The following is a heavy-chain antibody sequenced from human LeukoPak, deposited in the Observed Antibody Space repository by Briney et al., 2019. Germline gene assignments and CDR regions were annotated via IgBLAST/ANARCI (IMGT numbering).Heavy chain of an antibody. D-gene: IGHD6-13*01. Sequence: GASVKVSCKASGYTFTGYYMHWVGQAPGQGLEWMGWINPNSGGTNYAQKFQGRVTMTRDTSISTAYMDLSRLRSDDTAVYYCARDGITAAANGDRVDYWGQGTLVTVSS. J-gene: IGHJ4*02. CDR1: GYTFTGYY. CDR2: INPNSGGT. V-gene: IGHV1-2*02. CDR3: ARDGITAAANGDRVDY.